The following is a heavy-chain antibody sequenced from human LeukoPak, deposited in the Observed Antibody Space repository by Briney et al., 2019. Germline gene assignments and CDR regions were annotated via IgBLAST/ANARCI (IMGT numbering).Heavy chain of an antibody. J-gene: IGHJ6*03. CDR1: GFTFSRHP. Sequence: GTSLRLSCAASGFTFSRHPMHWVRQAPGKGLEWVAVIVYDGSEKYYKESVKGRFTISRDNSKNTLYLQMNSLRAEDTAVYYCAKDGKYYDFWSGYFNPPYYYYYMDVWGKGTTVTVSS. CDR2: IVYDGSEK. CDR3: AKDGKYYDFWSGYFNPPYYYYYMDV. V-gene: IGHV3-30*04. D-gene: IGHD3-3*01.